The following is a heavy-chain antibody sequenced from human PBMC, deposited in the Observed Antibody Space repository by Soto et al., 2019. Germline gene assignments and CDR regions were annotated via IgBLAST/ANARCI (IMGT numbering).Heavy chain of an antibody. CDR3: ARRYYYGMDV. V-gene: IGHV5-10-1*01. J-gene: IGHJ6*02. CDR2: IYPSDSYT. Sequence: GASLKISCKGSGYSFTSYWIGWVRQMPGKGLEWMGIIYPSDSYTNYSPSFQGHVTISADKSISTAYLQWSSLKASDTAMYYCARRYYYGMDVWGQGTTVTVSS. CDR1: GYSFTSYW.